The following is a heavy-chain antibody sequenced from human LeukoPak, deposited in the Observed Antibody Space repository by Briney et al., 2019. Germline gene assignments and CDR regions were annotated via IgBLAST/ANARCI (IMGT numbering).Heavy chain of an antibody. V-gene: IGHV3-21*01. CDR2: ISSSSSYI. Sequence: PGGSLRLSCAASGFTFSSYWMHWVRQAPGKGLEWVSSISSSSSYIYYADSVKGRFTISRDNAKNSLYLQMNSLRAEDTAVYYCARDYPQGSDLYYYYMDVWGKGTTVTVSS. CDR1: GFTFSSYW. D-gene: IGHD2-21*02. J-gene: IGHJ6*03. CDR3: ARDYPQGSDLYYYYMDV.